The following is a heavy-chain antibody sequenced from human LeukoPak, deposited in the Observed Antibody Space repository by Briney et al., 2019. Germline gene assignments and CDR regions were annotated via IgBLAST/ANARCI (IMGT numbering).Heavy chain of an antibody. Sequence: PGGPLRLPCAASGYRFSDYYMTWIRQAPGKGLEWLSYISSITGRIIYYADSVKGRFTISRDNTKNSLFLQLVSRRVEDTAVYYCARYFSDAFDVWGQGTVVTVSS. J-gene: IGHJ3*01. CDR3: ARYFSDAFDV. D-gene: IGHD2/OR15-2a*01. V-gene: IGHV3-11*04. CDR2: ISSITGRII. CDR1: GYRFSDYY.